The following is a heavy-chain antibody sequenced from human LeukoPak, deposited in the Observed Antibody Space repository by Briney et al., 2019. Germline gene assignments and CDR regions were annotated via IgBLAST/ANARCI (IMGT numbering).Heavy chain of an antibody. J-gene: IGHJ4*02. CDR2: ISSSSSYI. CDR1: GFTFSSYS. Sequence: GGSLRLSCAASGFTFSSYSMNWVRQAPGKGLEWVSSISSSSSYIYNADSVKGRFTISRDNAKNSLYLQMNSLRAENTAVYYCARDQTNYYDSSGYYWPFDYWGQGTLVTVSS. CDR3: ARDQTNYYDSSGYYWPFDY. D-gene: IGHD3-22*01. V-gene: IGHV3-21*01.